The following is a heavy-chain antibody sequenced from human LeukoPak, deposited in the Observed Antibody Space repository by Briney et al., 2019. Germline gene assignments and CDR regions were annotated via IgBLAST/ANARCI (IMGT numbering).Heavy chain of an antibody. J-gene: IGHJ4*02. V-gene: IGHV3-21*01. CDR1: GFTFSSYS. CDR2: ISSSSSYI. D-gene: IGHD4-17*01. Sequence: GGSLRLSCAASGFTFSSYSMNWVRQAPGKGLEWVSSISSSSSYIYYADSVKGRFTISRDNAKNSLYLQMNSLRAEDTAVYYCARDRGGYGDYWTDYWGQGTLVTVSS. CDR3: ARDRGGYGDYWTDY.